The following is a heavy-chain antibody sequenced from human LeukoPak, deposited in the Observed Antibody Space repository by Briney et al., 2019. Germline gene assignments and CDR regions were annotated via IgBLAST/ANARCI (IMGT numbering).Heavy chain of an antibody. CDR3: ARAGGRSIRYCSGGSCYVSAWFDP. CDR2: INHSGST. D-gene: IGHD2-15*01. CDR1: GGSFSGYY. J-gene: IGHJ5*02. V-gene: IGHV4-34*01. Sequence: SETLSLTCAVYGGSFSGYYWSWIRQPPGKGLEWIGEINHSGSTNYNPSLKSRVTISVDTSKNQFSLKLSSVTAADTAVYYCARAGGRSIRYCSGGSCYVSAWFDPWGQGTLVTVSS.